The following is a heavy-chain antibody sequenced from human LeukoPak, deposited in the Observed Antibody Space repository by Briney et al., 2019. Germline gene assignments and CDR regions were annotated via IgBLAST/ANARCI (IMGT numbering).Heavy chain of an antibody. CDR2: IYSGGST. D-gene: IGHD1-26*01. CDR3: ARDRDGRELGDY. CDR1: GFTVSSNY. J-gene: IGHJ4*02. V-gene: IGHV3-66*01. Sequence: PSGGSLRLSCAASGFTVSSNYMSWVRQAPGKGLEWVSVIYSGGSTYYADSVKGRFTISRDNSKNTLYLQMNSLRAEDTAVYYCARDRDGRELGDYWGQGTLVTVSS.